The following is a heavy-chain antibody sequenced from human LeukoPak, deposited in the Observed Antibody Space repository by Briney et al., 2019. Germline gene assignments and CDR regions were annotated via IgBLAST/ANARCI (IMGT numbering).Heavy chain of an antibody. CDR3: AREDSSGYYCY. D-gene: IGHD3-22*01. Sequence: ASVKVSCKASRYTFTSHDINWVRQATGQGFEWMGWMSPNSGNTGYAQRFQGRVAMTRNTSISTAYMELSSLRSEDTAVYYCAREDSSGYYCYWGQGTLVTVSS. CDR2: MSPNSGNT. CDR1: RYTFTSHD. V-gene: IGHV1-8*01. J-gene: IGHJ4*02.